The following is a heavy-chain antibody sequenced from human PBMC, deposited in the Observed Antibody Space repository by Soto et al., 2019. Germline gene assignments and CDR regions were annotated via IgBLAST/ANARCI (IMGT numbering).Heavy chain of an antibody. D-gene: IGHD3-3*01. CDR3: AKXREIFGVVIGYYYGMDV. Sequence: GGSLRLSCAASGFTFSSYAMSWVRQAPGKGLEWVSAISGSGGSTYYADSVKGRFTISRDNSKNTLYLQMNSLRAEDTAVYYCAKXREIFGVVIGYYYGMDVWGQGTTVTVSS. CDR2: ISGSGGST. V-gene: IGHV3-23*01. CDR1: GFTFSSYA. J-gene: IGHJ6*02.